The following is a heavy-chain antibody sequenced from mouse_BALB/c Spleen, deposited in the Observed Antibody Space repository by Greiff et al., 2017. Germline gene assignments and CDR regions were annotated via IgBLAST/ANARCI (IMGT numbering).Heavy chain of an antibody. J-gene: IGHJ3*01. V-gene: IGHV1-7*01. CDR1: GYTFTSYW. Sequence: QVQLQQSGAELAKPGASVKMSCKASGYTFTSYWMHWVKQRPGQGLEWIGYINPSTGYTEYNQKFKDKATLTADKSSSTAYMQLSSLTSEDSAVDYCARYSLLRLLAYWGEGTLVTVSA. CDR2: INPSTGYT. D-gene: IGHD1-2*01. CDR3: ARYSLLRLLAY.